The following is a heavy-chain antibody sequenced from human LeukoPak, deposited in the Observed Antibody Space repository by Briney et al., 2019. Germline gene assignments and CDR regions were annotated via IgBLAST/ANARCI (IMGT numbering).Heavy chain of an antibody. D-gene: IGHD3-22*01. CDR2: IKQDGSEK. CDR1: GFTFSSYW. J-gene: IGHJ4*02. Sequence: GGSLRLSCAASGFTFSSYWMSWVRQAPGKGLEWVANIKQDGSEKYYVDSVKGRFTISRDNAKNSLYLQMNSLRAEDTAVYYCAREEGGRYYDSSGYQDYWGQGTLVTVSS. CDR3: AREEGGRYYDSSGYQDY. V-gene: IGHV3-7*03.